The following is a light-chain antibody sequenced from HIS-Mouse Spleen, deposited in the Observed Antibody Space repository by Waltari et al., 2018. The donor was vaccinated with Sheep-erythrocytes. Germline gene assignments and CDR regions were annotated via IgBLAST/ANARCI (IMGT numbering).Light chain of an antibody. CDR1: RSDVGGYHF. Sequence: QSALTQPRSVSGSPGQSVTISCTGTRSDVGGYHFVPWYQHHPGKAPKLMIYDGSKRPSGVPDRFSGSKSGNTASLTISGLQAEDEADYYCCSYAGSYNHVFATGTKVTVL. CDR3: CSYAGSYNHV. V-gene: IGLV2-11*01. J-gene: IGLJ1*01. CDR2: DGS.